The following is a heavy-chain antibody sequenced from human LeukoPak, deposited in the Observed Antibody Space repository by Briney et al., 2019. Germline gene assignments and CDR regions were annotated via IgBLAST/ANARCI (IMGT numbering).Heavy chain of an antibody. CDR2: ISSSSSYI. J-gene: IGHJ6*03. CDR1: GFTFSSYS. Sequence: GGSLRLSCAASGFTFSSYSMNWVRQAPGKGLEWVSSISSSSSYIYYADSVKGRFTISRDNAKNSLYLQMNSLRAEDTAVYYCAREGWYYYYMDVWGEGTTVTVSS. V-gene: IGHV3-21*01. CDR3: AREGWYYYYMDV.